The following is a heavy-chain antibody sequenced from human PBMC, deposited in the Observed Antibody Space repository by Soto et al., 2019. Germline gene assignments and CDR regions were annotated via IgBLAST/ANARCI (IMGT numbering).Heavy chain of an antibody. Sequence: GGAPNTYLKCPWYIYTSYWIAWVRQMPGKGLEWVGTIYPRYSETRHLPPFQGQVTISADKPISTAYLQWSSLQASDSAMYYCVGQAVLGDTNSFDIWGQGTMVTVSS. CDR1: WYIYTSYW. D-gene: IGHD1-26*01. CDR3: VGQAVLGDTNSFDI. CDR2: IYPRYSET. V-gene: IGHV5-51*01. J-gene: IGHJ3*02.